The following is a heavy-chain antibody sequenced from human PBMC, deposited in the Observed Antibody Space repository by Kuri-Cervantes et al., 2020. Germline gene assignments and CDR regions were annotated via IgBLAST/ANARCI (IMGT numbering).Heavy chain of an antibody. CDR3: AREAKGSNWFDP. CDR1: GGSFSGYY. D-gene: IGHD3-10*01. Sequence: LRLSCAVYGGSFSGYYWSWIRQPPGKGLEWIGEINHSGSTNYNPSLKSRVTISVDTSKNQFSLKLSSVTAADTAVYYCAREAKGSNWFDPWGQGTLVTVSS. V-gene: IGHV4-34*01. CDR2: INHSGST. J-gene: IGHJ5*02.